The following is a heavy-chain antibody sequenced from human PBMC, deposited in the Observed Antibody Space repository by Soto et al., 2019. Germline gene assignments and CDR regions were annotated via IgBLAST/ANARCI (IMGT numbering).Heavy chain of an antibody. D-gene: IGHD6-19*01. CDR2: RSHGGSS. J-gene: IGHJ4*02. V-gene: IGHV4-4*03. CDR3: ARIFGWYAVDS. Sequence: QVQRQESGPGLVKPSGTLSLKPSDTLALTCAVAGVAISSSYWGGWVRQPPGSDLEGLGDRSHGGSSDDIPSLNSRVTILLAKSKNPFSLSLSFVTAADTDTYYGARIFGWYAVDSGGQGILVTVSA. CDR1: GVAISSSYW.